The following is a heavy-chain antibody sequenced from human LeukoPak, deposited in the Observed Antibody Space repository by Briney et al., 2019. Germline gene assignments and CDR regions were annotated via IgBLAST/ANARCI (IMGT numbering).Heavy chain of an antibody. D-gene: IGHD6-13*01. J-gene: IGHJ5*02. CDR3: ARHDRSSWYNWFDT. CDR1: VGSISSYY. CDR2: IHYSGST. V-gene: IGHV4-59*01. Sequence: SETLSLTCTVSVGSISSYYWSWIRQSPEKGLEWSGDIHYSGSTNHNPSLKSRVTISLVTSKNQFSLKLSSVTAADTAVFYCARHDRSSWYNWFDTSGEGTPVTASS.